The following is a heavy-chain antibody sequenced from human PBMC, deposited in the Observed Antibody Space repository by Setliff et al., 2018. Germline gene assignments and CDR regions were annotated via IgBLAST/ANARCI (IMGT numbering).Heavy chain of an antibody. J-gene: IGHJ6*02. V-gene: IGHV3-74*03. CDR3: ARAYYGTVNGYSSYYGLDV. Sequence: GGSLRLSCAASGFTFSSYWMHWVRQDPGKGLVWVSRVNDDGSSAMYADSVKGRFTMSRDNAKNTPYLQMNSLRAEDTAVYYCARAYYGTVNGYSSYYGLDVWGQGTTVTVSS. CDR2: VNDDGSSA. D-gene: IGHD3-9*01. CDR1: GFTFSSYW.